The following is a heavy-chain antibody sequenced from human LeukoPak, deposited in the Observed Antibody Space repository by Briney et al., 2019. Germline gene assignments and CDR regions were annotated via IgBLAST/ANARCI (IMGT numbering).Heavy chain of an antibody. CDR1: GFTFSSYA. D-gene: IGHD6-19*01. J-gene: IGHJ4*02. V-gene: IGHV3-23*01. CDR3: AKDSSGSDAIDY. Sequence: GGSLRLSCAASGFTFSSYAMSWVRQAPGKGLEWGSAISGSGGSTYYADSVKGRFTISRDNSKNTLYLQMSSLRAEDTAVYYCAKDSSGSDAIDYWGQGTLVTVSS. CDR2: ISGSGGST.